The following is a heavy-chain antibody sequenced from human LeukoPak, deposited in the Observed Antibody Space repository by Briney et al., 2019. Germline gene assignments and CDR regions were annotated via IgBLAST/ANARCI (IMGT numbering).Heavy chain of an antibody. D-gene: IGHD6-19*01. Sequence: EAGGSLRLSCAASGFTLSNYAMSWARQAPGKGLEWVSAITGGGGSTYYADSVKGRFTISRDNSKNTLYLQMNSLRAEDTAVYYCAKRRYSSGGAGDYWGQGTLVTVSS. CDR2: ITGGGGST. V-gene: IGHV3-23*01. CDR3: AKRRYSSGGAGDY. J-gene: IGHJ4*02. CDR1: GFTLSNYA.